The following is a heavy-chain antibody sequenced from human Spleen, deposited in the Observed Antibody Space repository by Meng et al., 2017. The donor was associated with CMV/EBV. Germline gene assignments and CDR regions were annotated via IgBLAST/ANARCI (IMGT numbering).Heavy chain of an antibody. D-gene: IGHD2-2*01. V-gene: IGHV1-69*05. CDR2: IIPIFGTA. CDR3: ATDIVVVPAALYYYYYGMDV. CDR1: GGTFSSYA. Sequence: SVKVSCKASGGTFSSYAISWVRQAPGQGLEWMGGIIPIFGTANYAQKFQGRVTITTDESTSTAYMELSSLRSEDTAVYYCATDIVVVPAALYYYYYGMDVWGQGTTVTVSS. J-gene: IGHJ6*02.